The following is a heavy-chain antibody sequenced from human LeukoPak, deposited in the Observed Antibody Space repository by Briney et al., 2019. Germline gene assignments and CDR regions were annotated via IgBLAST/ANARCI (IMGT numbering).Heavy chain of an antibody. Sequence: SETLSLTCTVSGGSISSYYWSWIRQPPGKGLEWIGYIYYSGSTNYNPSLKSRVTISVDTSKNQFSLKLSSVTAADTAVYYCARGVLRYFGSDYWGQGTLVTVSS. CDR1: GGSISSYY. CDR3: ARGVLRYFGSDY. V-gene: IGHV4-59*12. D-gene: IGHD3-9*01. J-gene: IGHJ4*02. CDR2: IYYSGST.